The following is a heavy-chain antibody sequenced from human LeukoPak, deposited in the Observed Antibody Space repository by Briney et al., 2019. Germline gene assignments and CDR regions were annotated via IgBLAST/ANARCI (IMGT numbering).Heavy chain of an antibody. CDR1: GFTFSGCG. D-gene: IGHD1-1*01. CDR2: ITYDGINK. V-gene: IGHV3-30*02. J-gene: IGHJ4*02. Sequence: PGGSLRLSCAASGFTFSGCGMYWVRQAPGKGLEWVAFITYDGINKYYAESVKGRFTISRDNSKNTLSLQMNSLRGEDTAVYYCAKDGHWTFDYWGQGTLVTVSS. CDR3: AKDGHWTFDY.